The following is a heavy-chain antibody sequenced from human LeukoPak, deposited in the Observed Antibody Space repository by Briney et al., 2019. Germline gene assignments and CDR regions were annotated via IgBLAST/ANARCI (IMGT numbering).Heavy chain of an antibody. CDR2: ISCSGGST. D-gene: IGHD3-22*01. CDR1: GFTFSSYA. CDR3: ANEYYYDSSGYSDAFDI. J-gene: IGHJ3*02. V-gene: IGHV3-23*01. Sequence: GGSLRLSCAASGFTFSSYAMSWVRQAPGKGLEWVSAISCSGGSTYYADSVKGRFTISRDNSKNTLYLQMNSLRAEDTAVYYCANEYYYDSSGYSDAFDIWGQGTMVTVSS.